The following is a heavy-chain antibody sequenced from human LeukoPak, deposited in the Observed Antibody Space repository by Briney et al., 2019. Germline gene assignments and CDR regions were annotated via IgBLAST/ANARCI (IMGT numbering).Heavy chain of an antibody. V-gene: IGHV3-30*04. CDR3: TRDPIMGVPDYFDY. CDR2: MSIDGNLK. D-gene: IGHD1-26*01. J-gene: IGHJ4*02. CDR1: GFTFNNYV. Sequence: GGSLRLSCAASGFTFNNYVMHWIRQAPGKGLEWVAVMSIDGNLKFYADSVRGRFTISRDNSRNTLYLELNSLRVEDTAVYYCTRDPIMGVPDYFDYWGQGTLVAVSS.